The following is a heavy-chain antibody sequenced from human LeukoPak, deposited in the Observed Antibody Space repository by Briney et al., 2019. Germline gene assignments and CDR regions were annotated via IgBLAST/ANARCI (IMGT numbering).Heavy chain of an antibody. CDR1: GFTFSSYA. CDR2: ISGSGGST. CDR3: AKDAASFQYYDFWSGYGPGFDY. Sequence: GGSLRLSCAASGFTFSSYAMSWVRQAPGKGLEWVSAISGSGGSTYYADSVKGRFTISRDNSKNTLYLQMNSLRAGATAVYYCAKDAASFQYYDFWSGYGPGFDYWGQGTLVTVSS. J-gene: IGHJ4*02. V-gene: IGHV3-23*01. D-gene: IGHD3-3*01.